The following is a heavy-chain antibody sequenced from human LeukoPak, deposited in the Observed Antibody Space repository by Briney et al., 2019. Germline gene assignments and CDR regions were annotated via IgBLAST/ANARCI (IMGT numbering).Heavy chain of an antibody. D-gene: IGHD6-19*01. V-gene: IGHV3-21*01. Sequence: PGGSLRLSCAASGFTFSSYSMNWVRQAPGKGLEWVSSISTSSIYIYYADSVKGRFTISRDNAKNSLYLQMNSLRAGDTAVYYCARETIAVAGNWFDPWGQGTLVTVSS. CDR2: ISTSSIYI. CDR3: ARETIAVAGNWFDP. CDR1: GFTFSSYS. J-gene: IGHJ5*02.